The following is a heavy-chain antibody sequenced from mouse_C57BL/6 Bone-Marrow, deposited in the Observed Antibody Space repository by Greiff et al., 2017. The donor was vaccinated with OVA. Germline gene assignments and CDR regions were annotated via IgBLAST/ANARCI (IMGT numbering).Heavy chain of an antibody. CDR2: IRSKSNNYAT. J-gene: IGHJ1*03. Sequence: EVHLVESGGGLVQPKGSLKLSCAASGFSFNTYAMNWVRQAPGKGLEWVARIRSKSNNYATYYADSVKDRFTISRDDSESMLYLQMNNLKTEDTAMYYCVRQGTFWYFDVWGTGTTVTVSS. CDR3: VRQGTFWYFDV. V-gene: IGHV10-1*01. D-gene: IGHD2-14*01. CDR1: GFSFNTYA.